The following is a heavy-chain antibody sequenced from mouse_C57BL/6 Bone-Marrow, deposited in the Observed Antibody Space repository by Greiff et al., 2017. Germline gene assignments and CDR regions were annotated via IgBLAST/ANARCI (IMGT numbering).Heavy chain of an antibody. CDR2: IDPENGDT. D-gene: IGHD2-4*01. Sequence: VQLQQSGAELVRPGASVKLSCTASGFNIKDDYMHWVKQRPEQGLEWIGWIDPENGDTEYASKFQGKATITADTSSNTAYLQLSSLTSEDTAVYYCTRPSYYDYDYWYFDVWGTGTTVTVSS. CDR3: TRPSYYDYDYWYFDV. V-gene: IGHV14-4*01. J-gene: IGHJ1*03. CDR1: GFNIKDDY.